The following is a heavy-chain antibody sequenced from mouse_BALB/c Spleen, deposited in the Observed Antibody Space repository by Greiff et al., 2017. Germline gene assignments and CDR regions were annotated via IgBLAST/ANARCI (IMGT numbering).Heavy chain of an antibody. CDR3: ARPIYYDYASLAY. V-gene: IGHV2-2*02. CDR2: IWSGGST. D-gene: IGHD2-4*01. CDR1: GFSLTSYG. J-gene: IGHJ3*01. Sequence: VKLMESGPGLVQPSQSLSITCTVSGFSLTSYGVHWVRQSPGKGLEWLGVIWSGGSTDYNAAFISRLSISKDNSKSQVFFKMNSLQANDTAIYYCARPIYYDYASLAYWGQGTLVTVSA.